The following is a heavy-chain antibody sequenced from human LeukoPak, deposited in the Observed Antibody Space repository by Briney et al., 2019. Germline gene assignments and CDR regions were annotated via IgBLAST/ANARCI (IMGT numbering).Heavy chain of an antibody. CDR2: IKSKSDGGTT. J-gene: IGHJ4*02. D-gene: IGHD1-1*01. Sequence: GGSLRLSCAASGFTFTNAWMSWVRQAPGKGLEWVGRIKSKSDGGTTDYAAPVKGRFTISRDDSKNTLYLQMNSLKTEETAEYFFTTIPTTCHFDFLGQGTLVPVSS. CDR1: GFTFTNAW. CDR3: TTIPTTCHFDF. V-gene: IGHV3-15*01.